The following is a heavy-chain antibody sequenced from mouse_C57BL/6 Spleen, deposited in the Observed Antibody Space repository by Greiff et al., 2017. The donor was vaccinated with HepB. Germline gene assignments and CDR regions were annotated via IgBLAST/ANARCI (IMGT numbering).Heavy chain of an antibody. J-gene: IGHJ1*03. CDR3: TCNWSGYFGV. CDR2: IDPENGDT. D-gene: IGHD4-1*01. CDR1: GFNIKDDY. Sequence: VHVKQSGAELVRPGASVKLSCTASGFNIKDDYMHWVKQRPEQGLEWIGWIDPENGDTEYASKFQGKATITADTSSNTAYLQLSSLTSEDTAVSNCTCNWSGYFGVWGTGTTVTVSS. V-gene: IGHV14-4*01.